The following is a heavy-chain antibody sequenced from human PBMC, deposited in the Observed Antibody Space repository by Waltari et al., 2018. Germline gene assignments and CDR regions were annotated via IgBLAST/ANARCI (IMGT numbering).Heavy chain of an antibody. D-gene: IGHD5-12*01. V-gene: IGHV3-30*18. J-gene: IGHJ4*02. CDR2: ISFDGNEK. CDR1: GFRFRHYG. Sequence: QVQLVESGGGVVQPGMSLRLSCTASGFRFRHYGLPWVRQAPGKGLEWVAIISFDGNEKHYADSVKGRLTVSRDNSKNTLFLQLNSLRAEDTAVYYCAKELYPGYARRLFDYWGQGTLVTVSS. CDR3: AKELYPGYARRLFDY.